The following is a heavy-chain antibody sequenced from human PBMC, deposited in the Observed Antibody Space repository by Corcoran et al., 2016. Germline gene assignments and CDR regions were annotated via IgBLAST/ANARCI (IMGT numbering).Heavy chain of an antibody. CDR3: TRLVGATPFDY. J-gene: IGHJ4*02. CDR1: GFTFSGSA. CDR2: SRSKANSYAT. V-gene: IGHV3-73*02. Sequence: EVQLVESGGGLVQPGGSLKLSCAASGFTFSGSAMHWVRQASGKGLGWVGRSRSKANSYATAYAASVKDRFTISRDDSKNTAYLQMNSLKTEDTAVYYCTRLVGATPFDYWGQGTLITVSS. D-gene: IGHD1-26*01.